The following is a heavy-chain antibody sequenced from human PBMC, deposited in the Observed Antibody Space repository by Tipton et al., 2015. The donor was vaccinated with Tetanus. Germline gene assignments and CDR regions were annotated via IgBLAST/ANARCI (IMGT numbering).Heavy chain of an antibody. CDR1: GFTFSSYG. J-gene: IGHJ4*01. D-gene: IGHD5-18*01. V-gene: IGHV4-31*02. Sequence: LRLSCAASGFTFSSYGMHWVRQHPVKGLEWIGYIYYTGSTYYNPSLKSRVIISADTSKNQFSLKLSSVTAADTAVYYCASSVGQLWFWGQGSLVTVSS. CDR3: ASSVGQLWF. CDR2: IYYTGST.